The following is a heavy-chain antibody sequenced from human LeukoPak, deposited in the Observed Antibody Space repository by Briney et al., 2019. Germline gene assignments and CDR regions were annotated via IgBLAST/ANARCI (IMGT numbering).Heavy chain of an antibody. CDR3: ARASHSHSSGPGY. D-gene: IGHD6-19*01. J-gene: IGHJ4*02. CDR1: GFTISSYW. CDR2: IKQDGSEK. Sequence: GGSLRLSCAASGFTISSYWMSWVRQAPGKGLEWVANIKQDGSEKYYVDSVKGRFTISRDKAKKSLYLQMNSLRAEDTAVYYCARASHSHSSGPGYWGQGTLVTVSS. V-gene: IGHV3-7*01.